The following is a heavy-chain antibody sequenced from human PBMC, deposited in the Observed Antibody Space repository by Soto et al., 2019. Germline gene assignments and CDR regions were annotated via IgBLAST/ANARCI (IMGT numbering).Heavy chain of an antibody. V-gene: IGHV3-66*01. CDR1: GFTVSTKY. D-gene: IGHD3-16*01. CDR3: ARDPWAADD. CDR2: IYSGGST. Sequence: EVQLVESGGGLVQPGGSLRLSCAASGFTVSTKYMSWVRQAPGKGLEWVSVIYSGGSTFYADSVRGRFTISRDNSKNTVNLQMNSRRAEDTAVYYCARDPWAADDWGQGTLVTVSS. J-gene: IGHJ4*02.